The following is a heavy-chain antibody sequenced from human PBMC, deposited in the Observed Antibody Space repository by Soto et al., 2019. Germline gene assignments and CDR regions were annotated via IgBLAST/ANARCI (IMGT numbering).Heavy chain of an antibody. CDR3: ARWKTDFDWLFGFDY. CDR2: IYYSGST. CDR1: GGSISIGGYY. Sequence: PSETLSLTCTVSGGSISIGGYYWSWIRHHPGKGLEWIGYIYYSGSTYYNPSLKSRVTISVDTSKNQFSLKLSSVTAADTAVYYCARWKTDFDWLFGFDYWGQGTLVTVSS. V-gene: IGHV4-31*03. J-gene: IGHJ4*02. D-gene: IGHD3-9*01.